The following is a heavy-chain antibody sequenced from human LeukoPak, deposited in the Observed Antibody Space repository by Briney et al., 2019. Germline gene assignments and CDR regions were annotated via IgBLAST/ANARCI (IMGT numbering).Heavy chain of an antibody. CDR3: ARGSGIQLWLLFDY. V-gene: IGHV1-3*01. J-gene: IGHJ4*02. CDR2: INAGNGNT. Sequence: GASVKVSCKASGYTFTNYAMHWVRQAPGQRLEWMGWINAGNGNTKYSQKFQGRVTITRDTSASTAYMELSSLRSEDTAVYYCARGSGIQLWLLFDYWGQGTLVTVSS. CDR1: GYTFTNYA. D-gene: IGHD5-18*01.